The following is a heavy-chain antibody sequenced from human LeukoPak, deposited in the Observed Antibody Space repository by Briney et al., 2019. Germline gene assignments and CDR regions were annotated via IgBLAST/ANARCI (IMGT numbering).Heavy chain of an antibody. V-gene: IGHV1-24*01. CDR3: ATSPTYYDSTTPHFYHRMDV. J-gene: IGHJ6*02. D-gene: IGHD3-3*01. CDR2: FDPEDGET. CDR1: GYTLTELS. Sequence: ASVKVSCKVSGYTLTELSMHWVRQAPGKGLEWMGGFDPEDGETIYAQKFQGRVTMTEDTSTDTAYMELSSLRSEDTAVYYCATSPTYYDSTTPHFYHRMDVWGQGTTVTVSS.